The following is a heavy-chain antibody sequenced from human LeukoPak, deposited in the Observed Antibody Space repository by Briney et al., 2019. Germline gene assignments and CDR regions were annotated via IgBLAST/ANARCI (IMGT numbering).Heavy chain of an antibody. CDR2: IFYSGST. CDR1: GGSISSGDYY. J-gene: IGHJ3*02. CDR3: ARTPGTYYDILTGPPGAFDI. Sequence: SETLSLTCTVSGGSISSGDYYWNWIRQPPGKGLEWIGYIFYSGSTYYNPSLKSRVTISIDRSKNQFSLKLSSVTAADTAVYYCARTPGTYYDILTGPPGAFDIWGQGTMVTVSS. D-gene: IGHD3-9*01. V-gene: IGHV4-30-4*01.